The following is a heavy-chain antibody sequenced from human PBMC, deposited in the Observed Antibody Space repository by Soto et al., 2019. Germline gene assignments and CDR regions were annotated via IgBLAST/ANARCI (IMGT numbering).Heavy chain of an antibody. Sequence: EVQLVESGGGLVQPGGSLRLSCAASGFTLSGRSMHWVRQAPGKGLVWVSGIDNAGTDSTYADSVKGRFTSSRDNAKNMLYLQKNSLRVEDMAVYYCARGWFGPDVWGKGTTVTVSS. CDR3: ARGWFGPDV. D-gene: IGHD3-10*01. CDR2: IDNAGTDS. J-gene: IGHJ6*04. V-gene: IGHV3-74*01. CDR1: GFTLSGRS.